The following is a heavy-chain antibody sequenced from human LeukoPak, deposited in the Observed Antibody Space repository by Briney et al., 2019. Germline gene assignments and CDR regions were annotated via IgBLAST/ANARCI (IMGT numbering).Heavy chain of an antibody. V-gene: IGHV1-2*02. CDR1: GYTFTSYY. J-gene: IGHJ4*02. CDR3: ARVYYDILTGYSYFDY. D-gene: IGHD3-9*01. CDR2: INPSGGST. Sequence: ASVKVSCKASGYTFTSYYIHWVRQAPGQGLEWMGLINPSGGSTNYAQKFQGRVTMTRDTSISTAYMELSRLRSDDTAVYYCARVYYDILTGYSYFDYWGQGTLVTVSS.